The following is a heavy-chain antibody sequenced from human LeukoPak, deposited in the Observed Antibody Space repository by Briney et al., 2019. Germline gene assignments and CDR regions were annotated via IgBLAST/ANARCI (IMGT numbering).Heavy chain of an antibody. CDR3: AKDRIDYSFDY. D-gene: IGHD4-11*01. CDR1: GFTFSSHW. CDR2: ISYDGSNK. J-gene: IGHJ4*02. V-gene: IGHV3-30*18. Sequence: GGSLRLSRAASGFTFSSHWMNWVRQAPGKGLEWVAVISYDGSNKYYADSVKGRFTISRDNSKNTLYLQMNSLRAEDTAVYYCAKDRIDYSFDYWGQGTLVTVSS.